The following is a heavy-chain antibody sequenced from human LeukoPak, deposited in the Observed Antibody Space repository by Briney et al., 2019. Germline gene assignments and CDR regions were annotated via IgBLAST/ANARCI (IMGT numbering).Heavy chain of an antibody. CDR1: GYTFTGYY. Sequence: GASVKVSCKASGYTFTGYYMRWVRQAPGQGLEWMGWINPNSGGTNYAQKFQGRVTMTRDTSISTAYMELSRLRSDDTAVYYCARDLYYCDSSGYTPIRFDYWGQGTLVTVSS. V-gene: IGHV1-2*02. CDR2: INPNSGGT. D-gene: IGHD3-22*01. CDR3: ARDLYYCDSSGYTPIRFDY. J-gene: IGHJ4*02.